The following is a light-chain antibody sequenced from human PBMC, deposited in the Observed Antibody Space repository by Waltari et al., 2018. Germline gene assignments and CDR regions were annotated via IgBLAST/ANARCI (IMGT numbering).Light chain of an antibody. Sequence: QSALTQPASVSGSPGQSITISCTGTSSDVSGSKFVSWYQHHPGKAPKLMIYDVSNRPSGVSGRFPGSKSGNTASLIISGLQAEDEADYYCSSYTSSSTVFGTGTKVTVL. J-gene: IGLJ1*01. CDR1: SSDVSGSKF. CDR2: DVS. V-gene: IGLV2-14*03. CDR3: SSYTSSSTV.